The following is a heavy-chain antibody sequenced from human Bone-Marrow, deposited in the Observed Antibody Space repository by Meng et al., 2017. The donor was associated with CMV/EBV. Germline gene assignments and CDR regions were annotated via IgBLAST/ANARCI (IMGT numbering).Heavy chain of an antibody. CDR2: IRGKANSYAT. J-gene: IGHJ6*02. D-gene: IGHD4-11*01. CDR1: GFTFSGSA. V-gene: IGHV3-73*01. CDR3: TRTRKTTVLNYGMDV. Sequence: GESLKISCAASGFTFSGSAMHWVRQASGKGLEWVGRIRGKANSYATAYAASVKGRFTISRDDSKNTAYLQMNSLKTEDTAVYYCTRTRKTTVLNYGMDVWGQGATVTVSS.